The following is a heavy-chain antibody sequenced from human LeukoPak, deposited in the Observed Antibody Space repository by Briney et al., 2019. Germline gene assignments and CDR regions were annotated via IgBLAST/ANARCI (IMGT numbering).Heavy chain of an antibody. V-gene: IGHV1-8*01. CDR2: MNPNSGNT. J-gene: IGHJ5*02. CDR1: GYTFTSYD. CDR3: ARDNSVEDTAWWFDP. D-gene: IGHD4-23*01. Sequence: ASVKVSCKASGYTFTSYDINWVRQATGQGLEWMGWMNPNSGNTGYAQKFQGRVTMTRSTSISTAYMELSSLRFEDTAVYYCARDNSVEDTAWWFDPWGQGTLVTVSS.